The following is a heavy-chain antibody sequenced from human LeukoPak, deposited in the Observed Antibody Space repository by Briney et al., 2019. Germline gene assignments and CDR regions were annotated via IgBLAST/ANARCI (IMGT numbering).Heavy chain of an antibody. CDR3: ARVGGYTSSTL. Sequence: GGSLRLSCAASGFTFSSYAMSWVRQAPGKGLEWLSYISSSGGTMYYADSVKGRFTISRDNAKNSLYLQMNSLRAEDTAVYYCARVGGYTSSTLWGQGTLVTVSS. CDR1: GFTFSSYA. D-gene: IGHD6-6*01. CDR2: ISSSGGTM. J-gene: IGHJ4*02. V-gene: IGHV3-48*04.